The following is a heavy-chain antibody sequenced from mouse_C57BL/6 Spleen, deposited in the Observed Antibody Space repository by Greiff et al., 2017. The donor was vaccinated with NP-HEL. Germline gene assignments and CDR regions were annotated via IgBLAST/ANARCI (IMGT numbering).Heavy chain of an antibody. CDR3: ARQRTTVAYWYFDV. J-gene: IGHJ1*03. V-gene: IGHV5-17*01. Sequence: EVNLVESGGGLVKPGGSLKLSCAASGFTFSDYGMHWVRQAPEKGLEWVAYISSGSSTIYYADTVKGRFTISRDNAKNTLFLQMTSLRSEDTAMYYCARQRTTVAYWYFDVWGTGTTVTVSS. D-gene: IGHD1-1*01. CDR1: GFTFSDYG. CDR2: ISSGSSTI.